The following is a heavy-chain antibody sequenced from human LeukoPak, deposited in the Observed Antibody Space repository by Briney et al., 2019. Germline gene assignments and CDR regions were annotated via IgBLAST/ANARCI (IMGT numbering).Heavy chain of an antibody. CDR1: GFTFSSYW. D-gene: IGHD6-6*01. J-gene: IGHJ4*02. Sequence: PGGSLRLSCAASGFTFSSYWMHWVRQAPGKGLVWVSRINSDGSSRSYADSVKGRFTISRDNAKNTLYLQMNSLRADDTAVYYCGRGLIVRGIGCWGLGTLVTVSS. CDR2: INSDGSSR. CDR3: GRGLIVRGIGC. V-gene: IGHV3-74*01.